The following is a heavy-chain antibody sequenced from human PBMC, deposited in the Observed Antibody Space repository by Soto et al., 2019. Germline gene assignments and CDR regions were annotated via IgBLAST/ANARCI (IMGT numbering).Heavy chain of an antibody. J-gene: IGHJ4*02. V-gene: IGHV3-23*01. Sequence: GGSLRLSCAASGFTFSSYAMNWVRQAPGKGLEWVSVISGSDGSTYYADSVKGRFTISRDNSKNTLNLQMNSLRAEDTAVYYCVKDMQLWRLDSWGQGTLVTVSS. CDR1: GFTFSSYA. D-gene: IGHD2-21*01. CDR3: VKDMQLWRLDS. CDR2: ISGSDGST.